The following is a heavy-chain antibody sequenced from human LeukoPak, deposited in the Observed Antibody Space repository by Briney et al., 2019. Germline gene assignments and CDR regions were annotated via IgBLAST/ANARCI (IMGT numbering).Heavy chain of an antibody. D-gene: IGHD3-10*01. CDR2: ISSDGSNK. CDR3: AKTERMVRGVSNFDH. J-gene: IGHJ4*02. V-gene: IGHV3-30*18. CDR1: GFTFSSYA. Sequence: PGRSLRLSCAASGFTFSSYAMHWVRQAPGKGLEWVAIISSDGSNKYYADSVKGRFTISRDNSKNTLYLQMNSLRAEDTAVYYCAKTERMVRGVSNFDHWGQGTLVTVSS.